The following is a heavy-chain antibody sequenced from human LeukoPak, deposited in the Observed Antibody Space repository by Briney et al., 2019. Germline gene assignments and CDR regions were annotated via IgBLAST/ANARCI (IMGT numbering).Heavy chain of an antibody. J-gene: IGHJ1*01. CDR3: ARDPWGATGAEYFQH. D-gene: IGHD3-16*01. Sequence: PSGTLSLTCAVSGGSISSSNWWSWVRQPPGKGLEWIGEIYHSGSTNYNPSLKSRVTISVDKSKNQFSLKLSSVTAADTAVYYCARDPWGATGAEYFQHWGQGTLVTVSS. CDR1: GGSISSSNW. V-gene: IGHV4-4*02. CDR2: IYHSGST.